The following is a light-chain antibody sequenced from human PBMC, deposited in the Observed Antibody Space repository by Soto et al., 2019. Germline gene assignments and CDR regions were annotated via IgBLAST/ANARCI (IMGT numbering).Light chain of an antibody. CDR2: GNN. Sequence: QSVLTQAPSVSGAPGQRVTISCTGSSSNIGAGYDVHWYQQLPGTAPQLLIFGNNNRPSGVPDRFSGSKSGTSASLAITGLQAEDEADYYCQSYDSSLSNDVFGTGTKVTVL. J-gene: IGLJ1*01. CDR3: QSYDSSLSNDV. CDR1: SSNIGAGYD. V-gene: IGLV1-40*01.